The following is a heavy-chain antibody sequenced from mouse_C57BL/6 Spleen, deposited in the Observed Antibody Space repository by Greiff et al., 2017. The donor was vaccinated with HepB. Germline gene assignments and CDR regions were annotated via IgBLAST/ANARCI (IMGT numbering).Heavy chain of an antibody. V-gene: IGHV14-1*01. Sequence: EVQLQQSGAELVRPGASVKLSCTASGFNIKDYYMHWVKQRPEQGLEWIGRIDPEDGDTEYAPKFQGKATMTADTTSNTAYLQLSSLTSEDTAVYYCTTGRFYDVYAMDYWGQGTSVTVSS. D-gene: IGHD2-3*01. CDR2: IDPEDGDT. J-gene: IGHJ4*01. CDR1: GFNIKDYY. CDR3: TTGRFYDVYAMDY.